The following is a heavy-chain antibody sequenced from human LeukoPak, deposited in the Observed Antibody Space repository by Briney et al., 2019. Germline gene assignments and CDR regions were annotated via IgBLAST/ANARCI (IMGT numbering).Heavy chain of an antibody. Sequence: GGSLRLSCAASGFTFSSYGMHWVRQAPGKGLEWVAVISYDGSNKYYADSVKGRFTISRDNSKNTLYLQMNSLRAEDTAVYYCAKDHDSSGSYYWYYYYGMDVWGQGTTVTVSS. D-gene: IGHD3-22*01. CDR2: ISYDGSNK. CDR1: GFTFSSYG. V-gene: IGHV3-30*18. J-gene: IGHJ6*02. CDR3: AKDHDSSGSYYWYYYYGMDV.